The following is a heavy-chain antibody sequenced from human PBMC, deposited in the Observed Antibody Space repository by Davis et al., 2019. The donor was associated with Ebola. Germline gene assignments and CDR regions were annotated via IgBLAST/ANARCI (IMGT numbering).Heavy chain of an antibody. D-gene: IGHD5-24*01. J-gene: IGHJ6*02. CDR3: ARERPRDYYYYYGLDV. CDR1: GYTFTSYD. CDR2: ISAYNGNT. Sequence: AASVKVSCKASGYTFTSYDINWVRQATGQGLEWMGWISAYNGNTNYAQKFQDRVTMTTDTSTSTAYMELRSLTSNDTAVYYCARERPRDYYYYYGLDVWGQGTTVSVSS. V-gene: IGHV1-18*01.